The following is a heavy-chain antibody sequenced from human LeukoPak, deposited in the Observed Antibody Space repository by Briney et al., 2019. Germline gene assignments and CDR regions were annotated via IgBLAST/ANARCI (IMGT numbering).Heavy chain of an antibody. V-gene: IGHV3-48*01. Sequence: PGGSLRLSCAASGFTVSSSYMSWVRQAPGKGLEWVSYISSSSSTIYYADSVKGRFTISRDNAKNSLYLQMNSLRAEDTAVYYCARAGRLGGYSFFDYWGQGTLVTVSS. J-gene: IGHJ4*02. CDR3: ARAGRLGGYSFFDY. CDR2: ISSSSSTI. CDR1: GFTVSSSY. D-gene: IGHD4-23*01.